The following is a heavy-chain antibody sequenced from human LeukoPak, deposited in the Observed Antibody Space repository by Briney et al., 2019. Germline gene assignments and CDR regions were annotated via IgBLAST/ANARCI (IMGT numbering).Heavy chain of an antibody. Sequence: KPSETLSLNCTVSGGSGCISTNSWGWARQPPGKGLEWIGTIYYRGSTYSNSSLKRRVTISVDRTKNQFSLKLSSVTAADTAVDYGARGAECSGPSCYTTPYYCDYWGQGTLVTVSS. J-gene: IGHJ4*02. CDR1: GGSGCISTNS. V-gene: IGHV4-39*07. D-gene: IGHD2-2*02. CDR3: ARGAECSGPSCYTTPYYCDY. CDR2: IYYRGST.